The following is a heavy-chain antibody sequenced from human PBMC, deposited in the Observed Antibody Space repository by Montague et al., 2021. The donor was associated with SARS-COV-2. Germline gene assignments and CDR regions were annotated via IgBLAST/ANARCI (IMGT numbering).Heavy chain of an antibody. V-gene: IGHV4-59*01. D-gene: IGHD2/OR15-2a*01. Sequence: SETLSLTCTVSGGSISSYYWNWIRQPPGKGLEWIGYIYYSGSTNYNPSLKSRVTISLDTSKNQFSLNLNSVTAADTAVYYCARGIYAPDAFDIWGQGTMVTVSS. CDR2: IYYSGST. CDR3: ARGIYAPDAFDI. J-gene: IGHJ3*02. CDR1: GGSISSYY.